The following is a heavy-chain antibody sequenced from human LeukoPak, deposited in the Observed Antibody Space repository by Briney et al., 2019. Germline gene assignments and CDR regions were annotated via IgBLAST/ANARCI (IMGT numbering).Heavy chain of an antibody. J-gene: IGHJ5*02. D-gene: IGHD1-26*01. CDR3: ARKGPELLRGFDP. CDR1: GGSISSSSYY. V-gene: IGHV4-39*01. Sequence: PSETLSLTCTVSGGSISSSSYYWGWIRQPPGKGLEWIGSIYYSGSTYYNPSLKSRVTISVDTSKNQFSLKLSSVTAADTAVYYCARKGPELLRGFDPWGQGTLVTVSS. CDR2: IYYSGST.